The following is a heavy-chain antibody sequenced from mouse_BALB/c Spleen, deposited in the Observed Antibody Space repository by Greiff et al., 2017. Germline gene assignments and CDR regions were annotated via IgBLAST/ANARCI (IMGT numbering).Heavy chain of an antibody. CDR2: IYPSDSYT. CDR3: TKEVRRYFDY. D-gene: IGHD2-14*01. CDR1: GYTFTSYW. Sequence: QVQLQQPGAELVRPGASVKLSCKASGYTFTSYWINWVKQRPGQGLEWIGNIYPSDSYTYYNQKFKDKATLTVDKSSNTAYMQLSSPTSEDSAVYYCTKEVRRYFDYWGQGTTLTVSA. J-gene: IGHJ2*01. V-gene: IGHV1-69*02.